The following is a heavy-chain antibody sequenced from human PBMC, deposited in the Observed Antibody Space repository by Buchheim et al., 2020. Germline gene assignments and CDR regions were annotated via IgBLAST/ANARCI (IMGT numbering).Heavy chain of an antibody. CDR3: ARDRRGWHAHED. V-gene: IGHV4-59*01. Sequence: QVQLQESGPGLVKPSETLSLSCTVSGGSINSYYWSWIWQSPGKGLEWIGYLYYNGYANYNPSLRGRATISVDTSKNQFSLILTSVTAAETAVYYCARDRRGWHAHEDWGQGT. D-gene: IGHD2-15*01. CDR2: LYYNGYA. CDR1: GGSINSYY. J-gene: IGHJ4*02.